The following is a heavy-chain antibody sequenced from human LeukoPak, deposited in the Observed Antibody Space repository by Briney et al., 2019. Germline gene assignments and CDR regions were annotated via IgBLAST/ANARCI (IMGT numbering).Heavy chain of an antibody. V-gene: IGHV3-48*03. CDR3: ARKGGFDY. CDR2: ISGSGTTI. D-gene: IGHD2-15*01. Sequence: GGSLRLSCAASGFTFSSYEMNWVRQAPGKGLEWVSYISGSGTTIYYADSVKGRFTISRDTAKNSPYLQMNSLRAEDTAVYYCARKGGFDYWGQGTLVTVSS. J-gene: IGHJ4*02. CDR1: GFTFSSYE.